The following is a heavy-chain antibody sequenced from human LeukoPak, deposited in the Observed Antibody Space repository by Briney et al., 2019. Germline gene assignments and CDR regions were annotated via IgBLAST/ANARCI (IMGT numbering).Heavy chain of an antibody. D-gene: IGHD4-23*01. CDR2: IKEDGSEI. CDR3: ARDRGYSSFDY. V-gene: IGHV3-7*01. Sequence: GGSLRLSCEASAFTFSGYWMSWVRQAPGKGLEWVANIKEDGSEINYVDSVKGRFTTSRDNAKNSLFLQMNSLRVEDTAVYYCARDRGYSSFDYWGQGTLVTVSS. CDR1: AFTFSGYW. J-gene: IGHJ4*02.